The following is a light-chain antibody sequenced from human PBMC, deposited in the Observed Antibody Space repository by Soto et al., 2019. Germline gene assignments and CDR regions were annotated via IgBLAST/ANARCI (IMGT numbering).Light chain of an antibody. Sequence: QSVLTQPASVSGSPGQSITISCTGTTSDVGGYNYVSWYQHHPGKAPKLVISDVSNRSSGVSNRFSGSKSGNTASLTISGLQAEDEADYYCSSYTSSTTLAFGGGTKLTVL. CDR3: SSYTSSTTLA. J-gene: IGLJ3*02. V-gene: IGLV2-14*03. CDR1: TSDVGGYNY. CDR2: DVS.